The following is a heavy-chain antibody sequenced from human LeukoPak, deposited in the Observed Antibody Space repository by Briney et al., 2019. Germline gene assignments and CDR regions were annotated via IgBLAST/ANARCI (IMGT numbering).Heavy chain of an antibody. D-gene: IGHD2-21*01. Sequence: GRSLRLSCAASGFTFSSYAMHWVRQAPGKGLEWVAVIWYDGSNKYYADSVKGRFTISRDNSKNTLYLQMNSLRAEDTAVYYCARDRDAVFDYWGQGTLVTVSS. CDR1: GFTFSSYA. J-gene: IGHJ4*02. CDR3: ARDRDAVFDY. V-gene: IGHV3-33*01. CDR2: IWYDGSNK.